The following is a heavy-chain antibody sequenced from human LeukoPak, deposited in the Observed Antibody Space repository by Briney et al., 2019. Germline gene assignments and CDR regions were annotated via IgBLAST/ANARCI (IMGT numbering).Heavy chain of an antibody. J-gene: IGHJ4*02. CDR1: GGSISSGGYS. Sequence: PSQTLSLTCAVSGGSISSGGYSWSRIRQPPGKGLEWIGYIYHSGSTYYNPSLKSRVTISVDRSKNQFSLKLSSVTAADTAVYYCARGGGYSGYGVFLFDYWGQGTLVTVSS. CDR2: IYHSGST. CDR3: ARGGGYSGYGVFLFDY. V-gene: IGHV4-30-2*01. D-gene: IGHD5-12*01.